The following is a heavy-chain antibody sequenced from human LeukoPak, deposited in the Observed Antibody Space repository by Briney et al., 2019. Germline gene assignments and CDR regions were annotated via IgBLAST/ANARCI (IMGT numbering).Heavy chain of an antibody. CDR2: IYYSGST. D-gene: IGHD1-14*01. Sequence: SETLSLTCTVSGGSISSYYWSWIRQPPGKGLEWIGYIYYSGSTNYNPSLKSRVTISVDTSKNQFSLELSSVTAADTAVYYCARHGRYSNWFDPWGQGTLVTVSS. CDR3: ARHGRYSNWFDP. J-gene: IGHJ5*02. V-gene: IGHV4-59*01. CDR1: GGSISSYY.